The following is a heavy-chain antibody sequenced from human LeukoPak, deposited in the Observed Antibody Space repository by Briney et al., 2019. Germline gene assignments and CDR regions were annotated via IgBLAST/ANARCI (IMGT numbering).Heavy chain of an antibody. Sequence: PSETLSLTCAVYGGSFSGYYWSWIRQPLGKGLEWIGEINHSGSTNYNPSLKSRVTISVDTSKNQFSLKLSSVTAADTAVYYCARVLGYCSSTSCYNRNWFDPWGQGTLVTVSS. CDR1: GGSFSGYY. D-gene: IGHD2-2*02. V-gene: IGHV4-34*01. CDR3: ARVLGYCSSTSCYNRNWFDP. CDR2: INHSGST. J-gene: IGHJ5*02.